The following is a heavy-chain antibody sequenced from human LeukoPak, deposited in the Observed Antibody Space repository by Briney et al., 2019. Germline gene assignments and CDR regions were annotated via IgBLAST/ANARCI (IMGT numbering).Heavy chain of an antibody. Sequence: PGGSLRLSCAAAGFTFNNYAMSWVRQPPGKGLKWVSGISSGGSTYYADSVKGRFTISRDNSKNTLYLQMNSLRAEDTAVYYCAKDTYSTSPYYFDYWGQGTLVTVSS. D-gene: IGHD1-26*01. V-gene: IGHV3-23*01. CDR2: ISSGGST. CDR1: GFTFNNYA. CDR3: AKDTYSTSPYYFDY. J-gene: IGHJ4*02.